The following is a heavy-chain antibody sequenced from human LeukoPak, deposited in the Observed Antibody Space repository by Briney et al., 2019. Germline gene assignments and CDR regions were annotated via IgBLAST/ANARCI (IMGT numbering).Heavy chain of an antibody. Sequence: GGSLRLSCAASGFNFSSYGMSWVRQAPGRGLEWVSSISSSSSYIYYADSVKGRFTISRDNAKNSLYLQMNSLRAQDTAVYYCARGWNSDYFDYWGQGTQVTVSS. J-gene: IGHJ4*02. CDR3: ARGWNSDYFDY. V-gene: IGHV3-21*01. D-gene: IGHD1-7*01. CDR1: GFNFSSYG. CDR2: ISSSSSYI.